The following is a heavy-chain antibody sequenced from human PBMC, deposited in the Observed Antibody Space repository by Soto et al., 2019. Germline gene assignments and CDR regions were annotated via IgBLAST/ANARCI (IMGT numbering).Heavy chain of an antibody. CDR3: ARQVPAAIRLGWFDP. D-gene: IGHD2-2*02. CDR2: IYYSGST. CDR1: GGSISRSSFY. V-gene: IGHV4-39*01. Sequence: SETLSLTCTVSGGSISRSSFYWGWIRQSPGKGLEWIGTIYYSGSTYYRPSLKSRVTISVDTSKNQFSLKLSSVTAADTAVYYCARQVPAAIRLGWFDPWGQGTLVTVSS. J-gene: IGHJ5*02.